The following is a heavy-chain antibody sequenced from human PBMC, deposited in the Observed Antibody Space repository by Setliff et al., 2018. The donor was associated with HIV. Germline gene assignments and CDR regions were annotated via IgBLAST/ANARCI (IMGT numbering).Heavy chain of an antibody. CDR1: GFTFDDYG. J-gene: IGHJ5*02. CDR2: INWNGGST. V-gene: IGHV3-20*04. CDR3: ARVGYSTGWYNWFDP. Sequence: GGSLRLSCAASGFTFDDYGMSWVRQAPGKGLECVSGINWNGGSTGYADSVKGRFTISRDNAKNSLYLQMNSLRAEDTALYYCARVGYSTGWYNWFDPWGQGTLVTVSS. D-gene: IGHD6-19*01.